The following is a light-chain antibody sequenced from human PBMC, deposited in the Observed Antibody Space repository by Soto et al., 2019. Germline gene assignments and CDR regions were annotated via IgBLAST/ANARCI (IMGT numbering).Light chain of an antibody. V-gene: IGKV3-11*01. J-gene: IGKJ2*01. CDR1: QSVNNF. CDR3: QHYFNWPYT. Sequence: ETLLTQSPATLSLSPGERATLSCRASQSVNNFLAWYQQKPGQAPRLLIFDASYRATGVPSRFSGSGSGTDFTLTISSLEPEDFALYYCQHYFNWPYTFGQGTKLEIK. CDR2: DAS.